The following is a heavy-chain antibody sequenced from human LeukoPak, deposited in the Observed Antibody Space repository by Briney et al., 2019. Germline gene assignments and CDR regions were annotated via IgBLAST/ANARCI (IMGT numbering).Heavy chain of an antibody. CDR3: AKGVGCSGGTCYSGHGMDV. CDR2: LSGSGANT. Sequence: PGGSLRLSCAASGFTFSSYAMSWVRQAPGKGLEWVSALSGSGANTYYADSEKGRFTISRDNSKNTLYLQVNSLRAEDTAVYYCAKGVGCSGGTCYSGHGMDVWGQGTTVTVSS. J-gene: IGHJ6*02. D-gene: IGHD2-15*01. V-gene: IGHV3-23*01. CDR1: GFTFSSYA.